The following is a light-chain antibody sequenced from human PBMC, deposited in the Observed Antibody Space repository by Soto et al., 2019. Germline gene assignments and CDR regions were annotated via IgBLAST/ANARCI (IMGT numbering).Light chain of an antibody. Sequence: EIVLTQSPATLSLSPGERATLSCRASVSSYLAWYQQKPGQAPRLLIYDASNRATGIPARFSGSGSGTDFTLTISSLEPEDFAVYYCQQRSNWPPLTFGGGTKVEIK. CDR1: VSSY. CDR2: DAS. V-gene: IGKV3-11*01. J-gene: IGKJ4*01. CDR3: QQRSNWPPLT.